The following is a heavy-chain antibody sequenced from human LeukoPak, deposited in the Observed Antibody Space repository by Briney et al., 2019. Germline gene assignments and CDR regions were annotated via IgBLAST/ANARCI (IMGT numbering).Heavy chain of an antibody. D-gene: IGHD2-15*01. J-gene: IGHJ4*02. CDR3: ASSGSGYYLYNDY. Sequence: QPGGSLRLSCAASGFTFSIYAMSWVRQAPGKGLEWVANIKQDGIEKYYVDSVKGRFTISRDNAKNSLYLQMNSLRAEDTAVYSCASSGSGYYLYNDYWGQGTLVTVSS. V-gene: IGHV3-7*01. CDR1: GFTFSIYA. CDR2: IKQDGIEK.